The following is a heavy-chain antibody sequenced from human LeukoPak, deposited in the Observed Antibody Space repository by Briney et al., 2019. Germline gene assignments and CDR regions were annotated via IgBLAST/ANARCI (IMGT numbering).Heavy chain of an antibody. CDR1: GFTFSSYS. Sequence: GGSLRLSCAASGFTFSSYSMNWVRQAPGKGLEWVSYISSSSSTIYYADSVKGRFTISRDNAKHSLYLQMNSLRAEDTAVYYCARGLAAVDAFDIWGQGTMVTVSS. J-gene: IGHJ3*02. D-gene: IGHD6-25*01. CDR3: ARGLAAVDAFDI. CDR2: ISSSSSTI. V-gene: IGHV3-48*01.